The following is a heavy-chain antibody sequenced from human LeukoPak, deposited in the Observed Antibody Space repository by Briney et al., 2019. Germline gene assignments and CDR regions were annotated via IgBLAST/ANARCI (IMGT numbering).Heavy chain of an antibody. V-gene: IGHV3-49*04. D-gene: IGHD3-3*01. CDR3: ARDDFLTWSFSFDI. J-gene: IGHJ3*02. CDR2: SGSKAYGGKT. CDR1: EFRFGDYG. Sequence: GGSLRLSCTGSEFRFGDYGLNWVRQAPGKGLEWVGFSGSKAYGGKTEYAASVKGRFSVSRDDSNSIAYLQMNSLKTEDTAVYYCARDDFLTWSFSFDIWGQGTMVTVSS.